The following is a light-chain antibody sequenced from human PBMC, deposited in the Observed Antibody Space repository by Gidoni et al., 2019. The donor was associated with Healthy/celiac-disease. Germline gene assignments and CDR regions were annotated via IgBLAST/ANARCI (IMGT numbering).Light chain of an antibody. CDR3: QIWGTGDVG. Sequence: QXXXTQSPSASASLGASVKLTCTLSSGHSSYAIAWHQQQPDKGPRYLMKLNSDGSHSKGDGIPDRFSGSSSGAERYLTISSLQSEDEADYYCQIWGTGDVGFGGXXKLTXL. CDR2: LNSDGSH. J-gene: IGLJ2*01. V-gene: IGLV4-69*01. CDR1: SGHSSYA.